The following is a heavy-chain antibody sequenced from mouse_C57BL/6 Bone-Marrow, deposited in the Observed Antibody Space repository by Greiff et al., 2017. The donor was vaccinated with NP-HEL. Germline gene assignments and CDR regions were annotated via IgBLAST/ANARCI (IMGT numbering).Heavy chain of an antibody. CDR3: ARRSPYGNYEGWFAY. V-gene: IGHV1-59*01. CDR2: IDPSDSYT. J-gene: IGHJ3*01. D-gene: IGHD2-1*01. CDR1: GYTFTSYW. Sequence: VQLQQPGAELVRPGTSVKLSCKASGYTFTSYWMHWVKQRPGQGLEWIGVIDPSDSYTNYNQKFKGKATLTVDTSSSTAYMQLSSLTSEDPAVYYCARRSPYGNYEGWFAYWGQGTLVTVSA.